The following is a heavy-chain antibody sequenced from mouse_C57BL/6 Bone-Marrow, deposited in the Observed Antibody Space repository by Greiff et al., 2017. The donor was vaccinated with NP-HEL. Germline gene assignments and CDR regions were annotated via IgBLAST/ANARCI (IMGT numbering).Heavy chain of an antibody. V-gene: IGHV1-63*01. D-gene: IGHD3-2*02. CDR2: IYPGGGYT. Sequence: QVQLKQSGAELVRPGTSVKMSCKASGYTFTNYWIGWAKQRPGHGLEWIGDIYPGGGYTNYNEKFKGKATLTADKSSSTAYMQFSSLTSEDSAIYYCARGGSGYSWFAYWGQGTLVTVSA. CDR1: GYTFTNYW. CDR3: ARGGSGYSWFAY. J-gene: IGHJ3*01.